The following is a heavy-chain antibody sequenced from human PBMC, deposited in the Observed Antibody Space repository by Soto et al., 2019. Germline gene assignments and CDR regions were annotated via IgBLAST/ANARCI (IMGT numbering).Heavy chain of an antibody. CDR2: INSDGSST. V-gene: IGHV3-74*01. CDR1: GFTFSSYW. Sequence: EVQLVESGGDLVQPGGSLRLSCAASGFTFSSYWMHWVRQAPGKGLVWVSRINSDGSSTYYADSVKGRFTISRDNAKNTLYLQMNSLRAENTAVYYCAADIVVVTATRSVDYWGQGTLGTVSS. J-gene: IGHJ4*02. D-gene: IGHD2-21*02. CDR3: AADIVVVTATRSVDY.